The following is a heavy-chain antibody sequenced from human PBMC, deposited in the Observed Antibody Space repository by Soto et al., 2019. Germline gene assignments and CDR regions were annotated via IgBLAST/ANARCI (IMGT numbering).Heavy chain of an antibody. D-gene: IGHD1-20*01. Sequence: QPVVSLILSCSSSVFTFINYSLHLFLQAPVNGLEWVTLISHYGVNKLYADSLKGRFTVSIYDSKNTMYLEIDNLRAYDTDLYYCARVHGNKWYNKYSFDSWGQGTMVTVSS. CDR2: ISHYGVNK. CDR1: VFTFINYS. J-gene: IGHJ4*02. V-gene: IGHV3-30-3*01. CDR3: ARVHGNKWYNKYSFDS.